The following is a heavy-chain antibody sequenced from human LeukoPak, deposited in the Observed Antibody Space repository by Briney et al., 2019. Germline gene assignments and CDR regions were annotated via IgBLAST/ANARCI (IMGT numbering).Heavy chain of an antibody. CDR3: ARERYSSGWYGEEWHY. CDR1: GGSISSSSYY. V-gene: IGHV4-39*02. Sequence: SETLSLTCTVSGGSISSSSYYWGWIRQPPGKGLEWIGSIYYSGSTYYNPSLKSRVTISVDTPKNQFSLKLSSVTAADTAVYYCARERYSSGWYGEEWHYWGQGTLVTVSS. D-gene: IGHD6-19*01. J-gene: IGHJ4*02. CDR2: IYYSGST.